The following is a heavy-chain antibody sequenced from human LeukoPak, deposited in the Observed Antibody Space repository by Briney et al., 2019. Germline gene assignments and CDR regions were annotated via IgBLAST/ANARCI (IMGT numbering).Heavy chain of an antibody. CDR3: ARDLWGSSSSQLASFDY. V-gene: IGHV3-20*04. J-gene: IGHJ4*02. Sequence: PGGSLRLSCAASGFTFDDYGMAWVRQAPGKGLERVSGINWNGGSTAYADSVKGRFTISRDNANNSLYLQMNSLRAEDTAFYYCARDLWGSSSSQLASFDYWGQGTLVTVSS. CDR2: INWNGGST. D-gene: IGHD6-6*01. CDR1: GFTFDDYG.